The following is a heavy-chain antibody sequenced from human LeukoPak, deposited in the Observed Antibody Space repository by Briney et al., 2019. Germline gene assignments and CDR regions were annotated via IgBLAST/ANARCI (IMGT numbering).Heavy chain of an antibody. J-gene: IGHJ4*02. V-gene: IGHV1-2*02. CDR1: GYTFTGYY. CDR2: INPNSGGT. Sequence: ASVKVSCKASGYTFTGYYMHWVRQAPGHGLEWMGWINPNSGGTNYAQKFQGRVTMTRDTSISTAYMELSRLRSDATAVYFCARVAAVAGIVVDYGGQGTLVTVSS. D-gene: IGHD6-19*01. CDR3: ARVAAVAGIVVDY.